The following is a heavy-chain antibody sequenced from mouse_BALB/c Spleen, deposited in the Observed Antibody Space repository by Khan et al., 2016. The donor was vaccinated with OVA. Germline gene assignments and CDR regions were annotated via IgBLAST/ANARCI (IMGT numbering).Heavy chain of an antibody. CDR2: INTYTGEP. V-gene: IGHV9-3-1*01. J-gene: IGHJ4*01. CDR3: ARPPYFYYTLDH. Sequence: QIQLVQSGPELKKPGETVKISCKASGYTFTNYGMNWVKQSPGKALKWMGWINTYTGEPTYADDFKGRFAFSLDTSASTAYLQINNLKSEDTATYFCARPPYFYYTLDHWGQGTSVTVSS. CDR1: GYTFTNYG. D-gene: IGHD2-10*01.